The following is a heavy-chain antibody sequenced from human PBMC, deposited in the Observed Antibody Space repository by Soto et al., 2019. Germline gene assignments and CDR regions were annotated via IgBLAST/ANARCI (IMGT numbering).Heavy chain of an antibody. CDR2: ISYDGSNK. CDR3: ARPRRYCSSTSCYFPYYYYYGMDV. J-gene: IGHJ6*02. D-gene: IGHD2-2*01. Sequence: LRLSCAASGFTFSSYAIHWVRQAPGKGLEWVAVISYDGSNKYYADSVKGRFTISRDSSKNTLYLQMNSLRAEDTAVYYCARPRRYCSSTSCYFPYYYYYGMDVWGQGTTVTVSS. V-gene: IGHV3-30-3*01. CDR1: GFTFSSYA.